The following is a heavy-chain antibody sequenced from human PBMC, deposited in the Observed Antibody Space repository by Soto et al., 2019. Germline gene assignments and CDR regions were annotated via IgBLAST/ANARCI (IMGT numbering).Heavy chain of an antibody. Sequence: QVQLVQSGAEVRKPGSSVKVSCKASGGTFSTDAISWVRQAPGQGLEWMGGIIPMFGTPNYAQKFQGKVTIAADKSTSTVYMELSSPRSEDTAVYFCARGIRYSSGWDFDYWGHGTLVTVSS. V-gene: IGHV1-69*06. CDR3: ARGIRYSSGWDFDY. D-gene: IGHD6-19*01. CDR1: GGTFSTDA. J-gene: IGHJ4*01. CDR2: IIPMFGTP.